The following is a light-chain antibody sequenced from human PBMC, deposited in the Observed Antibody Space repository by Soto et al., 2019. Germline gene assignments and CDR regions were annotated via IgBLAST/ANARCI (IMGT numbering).Light chain of an antibody. J-gene: IGKJ1*01. CDR3: QQCVITPWT. Sequence: EIVLTQSPGTLSLSPGERATLSCGASQSISSRYLAWYQQKPDQAPRLLIYDALSRGTGIPGRFSGSGSGTNFSLAVSSLGRDDFAVSYCQQCVITPWTVGRGTQLEIK. CDR2: DAL. V-gene: IGKV3-20*01. CDR1: QSISSRY.